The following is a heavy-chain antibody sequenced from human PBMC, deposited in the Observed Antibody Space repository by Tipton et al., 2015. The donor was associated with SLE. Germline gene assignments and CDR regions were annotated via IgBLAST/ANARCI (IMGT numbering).Heavy chain of an antibody. J-gene: IGHJ4*02. V-gene: IGHV4-34*01. CDR3: AGCGGGSCYAF. D-gene: IGHD2-15*01. CDR2: INHRGST. Sequence: TLSLTCAVYGGSFSGYYWSWIRQPPGKGLEWIGEINHRGSTNYNPSLKSRVTISVDRSKKQFSLKLRSVTAADTAVYYCAGCGGGSCYAFCGRVPPVTVSS. CDR1: GGSFSGYY.